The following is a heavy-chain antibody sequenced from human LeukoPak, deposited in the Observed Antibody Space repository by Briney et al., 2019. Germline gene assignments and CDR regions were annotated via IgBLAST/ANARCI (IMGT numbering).Heavy chain of an antibody. J-gene: IGHJ4*02. CDR2: IYPGDSDT. Sequence: GESLKISCKGSGYSFTSYWIGWVRQMPGKGLEWMGIIYPGDSDTTYSPSFQGRVTISADKSINTAYLQWSGLKASDTAMYYCATSESQTKFDYWGQGTLVTVSS. D-gene: IGHD1/OR15-1a*01. CDR1: GYSFTSYW. V-gene: IGHV5-51*01. CDR3: ATSESQTKFDY.